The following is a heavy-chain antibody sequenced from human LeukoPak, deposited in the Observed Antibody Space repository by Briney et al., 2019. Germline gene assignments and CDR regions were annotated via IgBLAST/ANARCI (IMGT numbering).Heavy chain of an antibody. Sequence: ASVKVSCKASGYTFTSYDINWVRQATGQGLEWMGWMNPNSGNTGYAQKFQGRVTMNRNTSISTAYMELSSLRSEDTAVYYCARVSQRAGSGLVLRFLEWSRESDYYMDVWGKGTTVTVSS. CDR2: MNPNSGNT. V-gene: IGHV1-8*01. CDR3: ARVSQRAGSGLVLRFLEWSRESDYYMDV. D-gene: IGHD3-3*01. J-gene: IGHJ6*03. CDR1: GYTFTSYD.